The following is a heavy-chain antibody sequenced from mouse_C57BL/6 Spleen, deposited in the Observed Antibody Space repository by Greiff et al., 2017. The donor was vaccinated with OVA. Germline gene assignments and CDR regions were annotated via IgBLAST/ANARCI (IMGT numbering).Heavy chain of an antibody. CDR2: IDPSDSYT. Sequence: QVHVKQSGAELVRPGTSVKLSCKASGYTFTSYWMHWVKQRPGQGLEWIGVIDPSDSYTNYNQKFKGKATLTVDTSSSTAYMQLSSLTSEDSAVYYCARSEGSSYYAMDYWGQGTSVTVSS. V-gene: IGHV1-59*01. CDR3: ARSEGSSYYAMDY. D-gene: IGHD1-1*01. CDR1: GYTFTSYW. J-gene: IGHJ4*01.